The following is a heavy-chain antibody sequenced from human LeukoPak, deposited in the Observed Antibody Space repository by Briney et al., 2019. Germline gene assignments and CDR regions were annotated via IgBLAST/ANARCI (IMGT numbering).Heavy chain of an antibody. D-gene: IGHD6-13*01. CDR2: ISDRGGTT. CDR3: AKQAGGRYFDY. J-gene: IGHJ4*02. CDR1: GFTFSSYA. V-gene: IGHV3-23*01. Sequence: GGPLRLSCAASGFTFSSYAMSWVRQAPGKGLEWVSSISDRGGTTSYADSVKGRFTISRDKSKNTLYLQMNSLRAEDTAVYYCAKQAGGRYFDYWGQGTLVSVSS.